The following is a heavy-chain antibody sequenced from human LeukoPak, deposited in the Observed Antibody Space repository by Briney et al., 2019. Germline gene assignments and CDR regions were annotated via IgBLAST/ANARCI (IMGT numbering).Heavy chain of an antibody. CDR1: GFSFRRYA. Sequence: GGSLRLSCAVSGFSFRRYAMIWVRGAPGRGLEWLSTISDSGARTNYAVSAKGRFTISRDNSMNTLYLQMNSLRADDTAVYYCASDYFLDYWGQGTLLTVSS. J-gene: IGHJ4*02. V-gene: IGHV3-23*01. D-gene: IGHD6-25*01. CDR3: ASDYFLDY. CDR2: ISDSGART.